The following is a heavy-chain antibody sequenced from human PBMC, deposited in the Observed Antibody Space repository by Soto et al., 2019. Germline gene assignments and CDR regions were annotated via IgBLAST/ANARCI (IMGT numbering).Heavy chain of an antibody. V-gene: IGHV4-31*03. Sequence: PSETLSLTCTVAVGSTTSGGYYCNWIRQHPRKGLEWIGNIFYTGTTRYNSALQRRATISVDSTNNHFSLNSTAVNAADTDVYYCARDPTIFGVALQTGFDPQGPGTLFTISS. CDR1: VGSTTSGGYY. CDR3: ARDPTIFGVALQTGFDP. D-gene: IGHD3-3*01. J-gene: IGHJ5*02. CDR2: IFYTGTT.